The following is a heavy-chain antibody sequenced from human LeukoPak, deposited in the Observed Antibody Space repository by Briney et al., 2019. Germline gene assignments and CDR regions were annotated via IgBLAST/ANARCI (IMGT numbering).Heavy chain of an antibody. D-gene: IGHD3-22*01. CDR2: INYSGNT. CDR3: ARGGYYDSSGYSAAEYFQH. Sequence: PSETLSLTCAVYGGSFSCFYWSWVRQSPGKGLEWIAEINYSGNTNYNPSLKSRVTILIDTSKNQFSLKLNSLTAADTAMYFCARGGYYDSSGYSAAEYFQHWGQGTLVTVSS. CDR1: GGSFSCFY. J-gene: IGHJ1*01. V-gene: IGHV4-34*01.